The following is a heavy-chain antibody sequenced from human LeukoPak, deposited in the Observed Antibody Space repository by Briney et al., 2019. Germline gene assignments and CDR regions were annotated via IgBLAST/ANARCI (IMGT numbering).Heavy chain of an antibody. V-gene: IGHV1-69*13. CDR1: GGTFSSYE. J-gene: IGHJ4*02. D-gene: IGHD3-22*01. CDR2: IIPIFGTA. CDR3: ARDSRSYYDSSGYRPPEG. Sequence: GASVKVSCRASGGTFSSYEISWVRQAPGQGLEWMGGIIPIFGTANYAQKFQGRVTITADESTSTAYMELSSLRSEDTAVYYCARDSRSYYDSSGYRPPEGWGQGTLVTVSS.